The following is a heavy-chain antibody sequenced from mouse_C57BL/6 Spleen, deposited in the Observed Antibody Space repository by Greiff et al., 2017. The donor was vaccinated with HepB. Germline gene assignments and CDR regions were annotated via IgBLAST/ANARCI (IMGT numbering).Heavy chain of an antibody. V-gene: IGHV3-6*01. CDR1: GYSITSGYY. Sequence: DVQLQESGPGLVKPSQSLSLTCSVTGYSITSGYYWNWIRQFPGNKLEWMGYISYDGSNKHNPSLKNRISITRDTSKNQFFLKLNSVTTEDTATYYGANYYSGSSYWYFDVWGTGTTVTVSS. D-gene: IGHD1-1*01. CDR3: ANYYSGSSYWYFDV. CDR2: ISYDGSN. J-gene: IGHJ1*03.